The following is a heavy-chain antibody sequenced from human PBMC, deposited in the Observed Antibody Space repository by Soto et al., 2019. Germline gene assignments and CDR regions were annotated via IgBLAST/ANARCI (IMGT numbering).Heavy chain of an antibody. V-gene: IGHV3-33*01. CDR1: GFTFSSYG. J-gene: IGHJ5*02. Sequence: GGSLRLSCAASGFTFSSYGMHWVRQAPGKGLEWVAVIWYDGSNKYYADSVKGRFTISRDNSKNTLYLQMNSLRAEDTAVYYCATQYYYDRSGYRWGQGTLVTVSS. CDR2: IWYDGSNK. D-gene: IGHD3-22*01. CDR3: ATQYYYDRSGYR.